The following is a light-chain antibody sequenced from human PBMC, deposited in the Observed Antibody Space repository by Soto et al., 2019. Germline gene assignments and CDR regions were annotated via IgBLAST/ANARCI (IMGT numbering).Light chain of an antibody. Sequence: EIVMTQSPAILSVSPGERATLSCRASQSVSKYLAWYQQQPGQAPRLLINGASTRATGVPARFSGSGSGKDFTLTISSLQSEDFAVYFCQQYLNWPWTFGQGTKVEIK. CDR1: QSVSKY. CDR3: QQYLNWPWT. V-gene: IGKV3-15*01. CDR2: GAS. J-gene: IGKJ1*01.